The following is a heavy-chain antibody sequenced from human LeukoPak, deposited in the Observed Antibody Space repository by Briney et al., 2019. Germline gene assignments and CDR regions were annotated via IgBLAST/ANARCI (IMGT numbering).Heavy chain of an antibody. J-gene: IGHJ4*02. V-gene: IGHV3-20*04. CDR1: GFTFDVYG. Sequence: TGGSLRLSCAASGFTFDVYGMRWVRQAPGEGLECVSGINLNGGSTGYEDSVKGRFSITRDNDKNSLYLQMNSMRAEDTAVYYCASVIVDTAMPSFDYWGQGTLVTVSS. CDR2: INLNGGST. D-gene: IGHD5-18*01. CDR3: ASVIVDTAMPSFDY.